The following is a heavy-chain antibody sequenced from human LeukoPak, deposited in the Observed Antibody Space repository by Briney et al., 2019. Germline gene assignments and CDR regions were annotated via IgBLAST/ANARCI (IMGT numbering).Heavy chain of an antibody. CDR1: GFTFSSYS. Sequence: PGGSLRLSCAASGFTFSSYSMNWVRQAPGKGLEWVSSISSSSSYIYYADSVKGRFTISRDNAKSSLYLQMNSLRAEDTAVYYCARGSRFGVVGRDAFDIWGQGTVVTVSS. V-gene: IGHV3-21*01. CDR2: ISSSSSYI. CDR3: ARGSRFGVVGRDAFDI. J-gene: IGHJ3*02. D-gene: IGHD3-3*01.